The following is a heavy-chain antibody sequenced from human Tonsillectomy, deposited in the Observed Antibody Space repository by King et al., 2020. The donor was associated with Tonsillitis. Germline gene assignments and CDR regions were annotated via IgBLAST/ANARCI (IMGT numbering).Heavy chain of an antibody. CDR1: GFTFSSYA. J-gene: IGHJ4*02. V-gene: IGHV3-23*04. D-gene: IGHD4-17*01. CDR3: AKDQGGFYGDYHFGY. CDR2: ISGIGGST. Sequence: VQLVESGGGLVQPGGSLRLSCAASGFTFSSYAMSLFRQAPGKGLEWFSGISGIGGSTYYADSVKGRFTISRANSQNTLYVQMNSLRGEDTAVYYCAKDQGGFYGDYHFGYWGQGTLVTVSS.